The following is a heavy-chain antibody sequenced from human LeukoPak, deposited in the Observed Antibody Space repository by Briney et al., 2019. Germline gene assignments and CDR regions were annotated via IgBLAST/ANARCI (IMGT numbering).Heavy chain of an antibody. CDR2: INPNSGGT. CDR1: GGTFSSYA. CDR3: ARGPYYYDSSGYSGLSMDV. D-gene: IGHD3-22*01. J-gene: IGHJ6*02. Sequence: ASVKVSCKASGGTFSSYAISWVRQAPGQGLEWMGWINPNSGGTNYAQKFQGRVTMTRDTSISTAYMELSRLRSDDTAVYYCARGPYYYDSSGYSGLSMDVWGQGTTVTVSS. V-gene: IGHV1-2*02.